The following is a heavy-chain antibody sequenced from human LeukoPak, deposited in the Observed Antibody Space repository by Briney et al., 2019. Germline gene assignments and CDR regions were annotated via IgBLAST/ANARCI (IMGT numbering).Heavy chain of an antibody. J-gene: IGHJ4*02. D-gene: IGHD1-1*01. V-gene: IGHV3-21*01. Sequence: AGGSLRLSCAASGFTFSSYSMNWVRQAPGKGLEWVSSISSSSSYINYADSVKGRFTISRDNAKNSLYLQMNSLRAEDTAVYYCARDDGYNWNEDYWGQGTLVTVSS. CDR1: GFTFSSYS. CDR3: ARDDGYNWNEDY. CDR2: ISSSSSYI.